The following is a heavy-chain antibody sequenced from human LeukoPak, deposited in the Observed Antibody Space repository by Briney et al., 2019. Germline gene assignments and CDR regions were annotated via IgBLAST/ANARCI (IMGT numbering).Heavy chain of an antibody. CDR3: ARQRGYCSSTSCLNWFDP. J-gene: IGHJ5*02. Sequence: SETLSLTCTVSGGSISSYYWSWIRQPPGKGLEWIGYIYYSGSTNYNPSLKSRVTISVDTSKNQFSLKLSSVTAADTAVYYCARQRGYCSSTSCLNWFDPWGQGTLVTVSS. D-gene: IGHD2-2*01. V-gene: IGHV4-59*08. CDR1: GGSISSYY. CDR2: IYYSGST.